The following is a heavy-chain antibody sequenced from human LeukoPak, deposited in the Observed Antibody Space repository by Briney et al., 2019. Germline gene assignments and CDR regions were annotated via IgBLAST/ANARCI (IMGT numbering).Heavy chain of an antibody. CDR3: ARGHTRITMIRGSKSAYYFDY. Sequence: SETLSLTCAVYGGSFSGYYWSWIRQPPGKGLEWIGEINQSGSTNHNSSLKSRVTISVDTSKNQFSLKLNSVTAADTAVYYCARGHTRITMIRGSKSAYYFDYWGQGTLVTVSS. J-gene: IGHJ4*02. D-gene: IGHD3-10*01. CDR1: GGSFSGYY. V-gene: IGHV4-34*01. CDR2: INQSGST.